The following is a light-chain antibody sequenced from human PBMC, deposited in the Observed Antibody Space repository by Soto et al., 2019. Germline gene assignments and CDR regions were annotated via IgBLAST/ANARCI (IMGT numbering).Light chain of an antibody. CDR2: RPS. CDR3: QYYNDYCWT. V-gene: IGKV1-5*03. Sequence: DIQLTQSPSTLSASVGDRVTITCRASQGISDWLAWYQPQPGRAPKLLISRPSNLERGVPSRFSGSGSGTEFTLTISSLQPDDFATYHCQYYNDYCWTFGQGTKVEIK. CDR1: QGISDW. J-gene: IGKJ1*01.